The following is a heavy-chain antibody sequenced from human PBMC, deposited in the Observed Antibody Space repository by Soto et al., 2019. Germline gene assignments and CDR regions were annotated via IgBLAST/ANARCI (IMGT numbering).Heavy chain of an antibody. V-gene: IGHV3-21*01. CDR1: GFTFSSYS. D-gene: IGHD6-6*01. J-gene: IGHJ6*04. Sequence: PGGSLRLSCAASGFTFSSYSMNWVRQAPGKGLEWVSSISSSSSYIYYADSVKGRFTISRDNAKNSLYLQMNSLRAEDTAVYYCARDRGKGSSSVYYYSGMDVWGKGTTVTVSX. CDR2: ISSSSSYI. CDR3: ARDRGKGSSSVYYYSGMDV.